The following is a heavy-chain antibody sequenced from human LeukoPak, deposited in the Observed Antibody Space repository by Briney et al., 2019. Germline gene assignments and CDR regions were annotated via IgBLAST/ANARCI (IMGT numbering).Heavy chain of an antibody. CDR1: GYTFTSYG. CDR2: ISAYNGNT. Sequence: ASVKVSCKASGYTFTSYGISWVRQAPGQGLEWMGWISAYNGNTNYAQKLQGRVTMTTDTSTSTAYMELRSLRSDDTAVYYCARFLGESRAKYIYYYDSSGYYDYWGQGTLVTVSS. J-gene: IGHJ4*02. V-gene: IGHV1-18*01. D-gene: IGHD3-22*01. CDR3: ARFLGESRAKYIYYYDSSGYYDY.